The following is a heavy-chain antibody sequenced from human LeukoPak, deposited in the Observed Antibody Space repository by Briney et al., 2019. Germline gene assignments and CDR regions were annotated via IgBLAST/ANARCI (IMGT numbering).Heavy chain of an antibody. CDR2: IKQDGSEK. Sequence: GGSLRLSCAASGFTFSSYWMSWVRQAPGKGLEWVANIKQDGSEKYYVDSVKGRFTISRDNAKNSLYLQMNSLRAEDTAVYYCARDGSSGWYGAFDIWGQGTMVTVSS. CDR1: GFTFSSYW. CDR3: ARDGSSGWYGAFDI. J-gene: IGHJ3*02. V-gene: IGHV3-7*01. D-gene: IGHD6-13*01.